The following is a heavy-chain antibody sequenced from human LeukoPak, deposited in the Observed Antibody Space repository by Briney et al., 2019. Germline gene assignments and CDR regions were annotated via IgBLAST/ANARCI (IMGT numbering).Heavy chain of an antibody. CDR2: ISGSGGST. CDR1: GFTFSSYA. J-gene: IGHJ4*02. CDR3: AKTPGVATTCYFDY. D-gene: IGHD5-12*01. V-gene: IGHV3-23*01. Sequence: PGGSPRLSCAASGFTFSSYAMSWVRQAPGKGLEWVSAISGSGGSTYYADSVKGRFTISRDNSKNTLYLQMNSLRAEDTAVYYCAKTPGVATTCYFDYWGQGTLVTVSS.